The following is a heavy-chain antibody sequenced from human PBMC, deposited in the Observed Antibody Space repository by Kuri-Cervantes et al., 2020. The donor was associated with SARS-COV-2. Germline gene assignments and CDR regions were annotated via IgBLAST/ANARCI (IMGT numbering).Heavy chain of an antibody. V-gene: IGHV1-3*01. J-gene: IGHJ6*02. Sequence: ASVKVSCKASGYTFTSYAMHWVRQAPGQRLEWMGWINAGNGNTKYSQKFQGRVTITRDTSASTAYMELSSLRSEDTAVYYCAREVVAATIDYYYYYGMDVWGQGTTVTVSS. CDR2: INAGNGNT. D-gene: IGHD2-15*01. CDR1: GYTFTSYA. CDR3: AREVVAATIDYYYYYGMDV.